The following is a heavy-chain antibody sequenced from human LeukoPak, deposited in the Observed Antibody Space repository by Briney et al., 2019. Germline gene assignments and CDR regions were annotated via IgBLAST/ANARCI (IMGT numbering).Heavy chain of an antibody. V-gene: IGHV4-30-4*07. D-gene: IGHD5-18*01. J-gene: IGHJ6*03. CDR3: ARGRRGYSYGNYYYYYYMDV. CDR2: IYYSGST. Sequence: SETLSLTCAVSGGSISSGGYSWSWIRQPPGKGLEWIGYIYYSGSTYYNPSLKSRVTISVDTSKNQFSLKLSSVTAADTAVYYCARGRRGYSYGNYYYYYYMDVWGKGTTVTVSS. CDR1: GGSISSGGYS.